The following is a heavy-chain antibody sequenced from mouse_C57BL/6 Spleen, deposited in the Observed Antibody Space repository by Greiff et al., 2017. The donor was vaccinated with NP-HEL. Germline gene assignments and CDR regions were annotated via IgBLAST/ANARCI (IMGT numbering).Heavy chain of an antibody. CDR3: ARIERERTAQDPWFAY. V-gene: IGHV8-8*01. CDR2: IWWDDDK. Sequence: QVTLKVSGPGILQPSQTLSLTCSFSGFSLSTFGMGVGWIRQPSGKGLEWLAHIWWDDDKYYNPALKSRLTISKDTSKNQVFLKIANVDTADTATYYCARIERERTAQDPWFAYWGQGTLVTVSA. CDR1: GFSLSTFGMG. J-gene: IGHJ3*01. D-gene: IGHD3-2*02.